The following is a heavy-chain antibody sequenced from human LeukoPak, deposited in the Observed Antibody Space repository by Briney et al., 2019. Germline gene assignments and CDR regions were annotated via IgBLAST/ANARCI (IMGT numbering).Heavy chain of an antibody. Sequence: TYYNPSLKSRVTISVDTSKNQFSLKLSSVTAADTAVYHCARIDSTAGGDYWGQGTLVTVSS. D-gene: IGHD3-9*01. CDR2: T. V-gene: IGHV4-30-2*04. CDR3: ARIDSTAGGDY. J-gene: IGHJ4*02.